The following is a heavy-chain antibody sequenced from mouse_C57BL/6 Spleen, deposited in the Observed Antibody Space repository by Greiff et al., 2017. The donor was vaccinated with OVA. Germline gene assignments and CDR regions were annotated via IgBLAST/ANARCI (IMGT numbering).Heavy chain of an antibody. CDR2: IDPSDSYT. Sequence: VQLQQPGAELVMPGASVKLSCKASGYTFTSYWMHWVKQRPGQGLEWIGEIDPSDSYTNYNQKFKGKSTLTVDKSSSTAYMQLSSLTSEDSAVYYCARRFYYGSRAMDYWGQGTSVTVSS. CDR3: ARRFYYGSRAMDY. V-gene: IGHV1-69*01. D-gene: IGHD1-1*01. J-gene: IGHJ4*01. CDR1: GYTFTSYW.